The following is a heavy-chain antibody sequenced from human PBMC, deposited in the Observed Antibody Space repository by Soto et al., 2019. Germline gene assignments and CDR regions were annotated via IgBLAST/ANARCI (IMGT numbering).Heavy chain of an antibody. CDR3: ARLAYSNFLGGLDS. J-gene: IGHJ5*01. V-gene: IGHV3-23*01. Sequence: EVQLLESGGGLVQPGGSLRLACAASGFSFNSYAMVWVRQAPGKGLEWVSVISARGGSSYFADSVKGRFTISRDNSKNTVDLQMNSLRVEDTAVYYCARLAYSNFLGGLDSWGQGTLVTASS. CDR2: ISARGGSS. CDR1: GFSFNSYA. D-gene: IGHD1-26*01.